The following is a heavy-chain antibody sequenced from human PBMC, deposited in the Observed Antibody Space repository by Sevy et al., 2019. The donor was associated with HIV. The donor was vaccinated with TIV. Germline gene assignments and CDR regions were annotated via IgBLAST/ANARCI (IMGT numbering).Heavy chain of an antibody. Sequence: GGSLRLSCAASGFTFTNYGMHWVRQAPGKGLEWVSGISNSGANTYYADSARGRFTVSRDKSKNTVYLQLNSLRAEDTAIDYCAKEWTVLSDWYSEFDYWGQGTLVTVSS. V-gene: IGHV3-23*01. CDR1: GFTFTNYG. D-gene: IGHD6-19*01. J-gene: IGHJ4*01. CDR2: ISNSGANT. CDR3: AKEWTVLSDWYSEFDY.